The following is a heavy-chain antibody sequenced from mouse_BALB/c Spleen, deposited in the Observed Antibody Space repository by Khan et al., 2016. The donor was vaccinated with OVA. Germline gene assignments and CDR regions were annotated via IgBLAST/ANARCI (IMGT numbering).Heavy chain of an antibody. D-gene: IGHD2-3*01. CDR2: IWDGGST. CDR3: ARFHDGYYYNVDY. Sequence: QVQLKESGPGLVAPSQSLSITCTVSGFALTSYGVHWVRQPPGKGLEWLGVIWDGGSTNYNSALMSRLTISKDNSKSQVFLKMNSLQTDDTAMYYCARFHDGYYYNVDYWGQGTSVTVSS. V-gene: IGHV2-9*02. J-gene: IGHJ4*01. CDR1: GFALTSYG.